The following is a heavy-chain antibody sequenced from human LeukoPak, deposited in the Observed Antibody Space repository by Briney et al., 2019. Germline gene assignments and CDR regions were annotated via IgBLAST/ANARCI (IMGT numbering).Heavy chain of an antibody. CDR3: SRPGRYCSSTSCYSLFDY. D-gene: IGHD2-2*01. V-gene: IGHV4-39*01. J-gene: IGHJ4*02. Sequence: SETLSLTCTVSGGSISSSSYYWGWIRQPPGKGLEWIGSIYYSGSTYYNPSLKSRVTISVDTSKNQFSLKLSSVTAADTAVYYCSRPGRYCSSTSCYSLFDYWGQGTLVTVSS. CDR2: IYYSGST. CDR1: GGSISSSSYY.